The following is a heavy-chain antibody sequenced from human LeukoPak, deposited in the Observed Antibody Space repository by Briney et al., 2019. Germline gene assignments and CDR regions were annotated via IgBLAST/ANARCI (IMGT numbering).Heavy chain of an antibody. V-gene: IGHV3-9*01. J-gene: IGHJ5*02. CDR1: GFTFDDYA. CDR3: VKGRSNTYYDFWSGYYGWFDP. CDR2: ISWNSGSI. Sequence: PGGSLRLSCAASGFTFDDYAMHWARQAPGKGLEWVSGISWNSGSIGYADSVKGRFTISRDNAKNSLYLQMNSLRAEDTALYYCVKGRSNTYYDFWSGYYGWFDPWGQGTLVTVSS. D-gene: IGHD3-3*01.